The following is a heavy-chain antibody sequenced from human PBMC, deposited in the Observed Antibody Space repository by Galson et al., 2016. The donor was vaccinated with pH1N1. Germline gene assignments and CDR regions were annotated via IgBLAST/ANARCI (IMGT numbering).Heavy chain of an antibody. CDR2: ILPIVGIT. D-gene: IGHD3-10*01. CDR1: GGTLSRHT. Sequence: SVKVSCKASGGTLSRHTISWVRQAPGQGLEWMGRILPIVGITNYAQKLQGRVTIIADRFTSTVSMELSGLTSDDTAVYYRATDTGSSGMDVWDQGTTVTVSS. V-gene: IGHV1-69*02. CDR3: ATDTGSSGMDV. J-gene: IGHJ6*02.